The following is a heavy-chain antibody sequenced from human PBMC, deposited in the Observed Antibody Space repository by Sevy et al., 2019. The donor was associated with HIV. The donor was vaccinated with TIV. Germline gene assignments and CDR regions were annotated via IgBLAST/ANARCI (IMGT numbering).Heavy chain of an antibody. J-gene: IGHJ6*02. V-gene: IGHV4-59*01. CDR3: ARDNLDIVVGPGGGGGRDYYYYYGMDV. CDR1: GGSISSYY. D-gene: IGHD2-2*03. Sequence: SETLSLTCTVSGGSISSYYWSWIRQPPGKGLEWIGYIYYSGSTNYNPSLKSRVTISVDTSKNQFSLKLSSVTAADTAVYYGARDNLDIVVGPGGGGGRDYYYYYGMDVWGQGTTVTVSS. CDR2: IYYSGST.